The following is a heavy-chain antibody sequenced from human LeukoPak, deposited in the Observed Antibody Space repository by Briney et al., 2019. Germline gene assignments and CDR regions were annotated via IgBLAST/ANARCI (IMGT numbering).Heavy chain of an antibody. CDR3: AKDRGIAGRPAFDF. CDR1: GFTFSSYA. D-gene: IGHD6-6*01. V-gene: IGHV3-23*01. Sequence: PGGSLRLSCAASGFTFSSYAMSWVRQAPGKGLEWVPVISGSGGSTNYAESVKDRFTISRDNSKNTLYLQMNSLRAEDTAVYYCAKDRGIAGRPAFDFWGQGTLVTVSS. J-gene: IGHJ4*02. CDR2: ISGSGGST.